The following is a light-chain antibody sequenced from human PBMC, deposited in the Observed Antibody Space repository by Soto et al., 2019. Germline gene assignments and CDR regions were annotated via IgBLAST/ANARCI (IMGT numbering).Light chain of an antibody. V-gene: IGLV3-1*01. CDR1: KLEYKY. Sequence: SYELIQPPSVSVSPGHAVSISCSGDKLEYKYVCWYQQKPGQAPVLVIYQDSKRPSGIPGRSSGSNFGNTATLTISGTQTMDEADYYCQAWDSSTALFVFGTGTKVTVL. CDR2: QDS. J-gene: IGLJ1*01. CDR3: QAWDSSTALFV.